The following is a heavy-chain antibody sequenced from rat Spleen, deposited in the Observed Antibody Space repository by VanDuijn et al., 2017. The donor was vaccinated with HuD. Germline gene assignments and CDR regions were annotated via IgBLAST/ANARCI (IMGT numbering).Heavy chain of an antibody. V-gene: IGHV5-19*01. CDR3: TNNWEAYY. CDR2: VSPSGGST. CDR1: GFTFSDYD. Sequence: EVQLVESGGGLVQPGRSLKLSCAASGFTFSDYDMAWVRQAPTKGLEWVASVSPSGGSTYYRDSVKGRFTISRDNAKSTLYLQVDSLRSEDTATYYCTNNWEAYYWGQGVMVTVSS. J-gene: IGHJ2*01. D-gene: IGHD5-1*01.